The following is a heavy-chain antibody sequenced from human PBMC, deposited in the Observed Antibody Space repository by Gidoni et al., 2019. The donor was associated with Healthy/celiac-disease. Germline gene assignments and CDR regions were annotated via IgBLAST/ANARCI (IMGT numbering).Heavy chain of an antibody. V-gene: IGHV1-69*01. CDR3: ARDFGNCNDVFPILGPYYYYGMDV. Sequence: QVKLVQSGAEVKTPGSSVKVSCKASGGTFSSSAISWVRQAPGQGREWMGGIIPIFGTANYAQKFQGRVTITADESTSTAYMELSSLRSEDTAVYYCARDFGNCNDVFPILGPYYYYGMDVWGQGTTVTVSS. J-gene: IGHJ6*02. CDR2: IIPIFGTA. D-gene: IGHD1-1*01. CDR1: GGTFSSSA.